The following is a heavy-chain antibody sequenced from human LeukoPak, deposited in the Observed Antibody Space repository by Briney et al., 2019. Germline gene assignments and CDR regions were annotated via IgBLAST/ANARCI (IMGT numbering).Heavy chain of an antibody. D-gene: IGHD6-19*01. Sequence: ASVKVSCKASGYTFIDYYMHWVRQAPGQGLERMGIINPSGGSTSYAQKFQGRVTMTRDTSTSTVYMELSSLRSEDTAVYYCARARRENSSGWSALGYWGQGTLVTVSS. CDR1: GYTFIDYY. V-gene: IGHV1-46*01. CDR2: INPSGGST. J-gene: IGHJ4*02. CDR3: ARARRENSSGWSALGY.